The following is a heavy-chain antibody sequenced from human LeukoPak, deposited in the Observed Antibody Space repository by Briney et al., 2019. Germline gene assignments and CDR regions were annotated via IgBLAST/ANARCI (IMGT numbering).Heavy chain of an antibody. CDR1: GGTSSSSA. Sequence: SVKVSCKASGGTSSSSAFSWVRQAPGQGLEWMGGIIPIFGTANNAQKFQGRVTITADESTSTVYMELSSLRSEDTAVYYCARGSYDFSSAYTRGWFDPWGQGTLVTVSS. D-gene: IGHD3-3*01. J-gene: IGHJ5*02. V-gene: IGHV1-69*13. CDR3: ARGSYDFSSAYTRGWFDP. CDR2: IIPIFGTA.